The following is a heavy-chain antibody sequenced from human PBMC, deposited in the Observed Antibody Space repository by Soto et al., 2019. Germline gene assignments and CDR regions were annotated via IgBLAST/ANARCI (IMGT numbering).Heavy chain of an antibody. CDR3: ARFGSSSWNWFDP. CDR2: ISGNSGST. CDR1: GFTFSTYA. Sequence: GGSLRLSCAASGFTFSTYAMTWVRQAPGKGMEWDAGISGNSGSTYYTDSVKGRFTVSRDNSKNTVYLEMNSLRGDDTALYYCARFGSSSWNWFDPWGQGTLVTVSS. D-gene: IGHD6-6*01. V-gene: IGHV3-23*01. J-gene: IGHJ5*02.